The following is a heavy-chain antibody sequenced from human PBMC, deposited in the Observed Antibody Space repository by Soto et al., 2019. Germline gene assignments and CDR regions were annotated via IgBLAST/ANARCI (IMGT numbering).Heavy chain of an antibody. D-gene: IGHD2-2*01. J-gene: IGHJ6*02. V-gene: IGHV3-33*01. CDR1: GFTFSSYG. CDR2: IWYDGSNK. Sequence: QVQLVESGGGVVQPGRSLRLSCAASGFTFSSYGMHWVRQAPGKGLEWVAVIWYDGSNKYYADSVKGRFTISRDNSKNTLYLQMNSLRAEDTAVYYCARAGGYCSSTSCYAGVDYYYYGMDVWGQGTTVTVSS. CDR3: ARAGGYCSSTSCYAGVDYYYYGMDV.